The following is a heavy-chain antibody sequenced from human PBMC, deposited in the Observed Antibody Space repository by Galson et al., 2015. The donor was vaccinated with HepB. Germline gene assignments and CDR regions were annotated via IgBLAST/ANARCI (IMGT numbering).Heavy chain of an antibody. CDR1: GGSFSGYY. J-gene: IGHJ3*02. D-gene: IGHD6-6*01. CDR2: INHSGST. Sequence: LSLTCAVYGGSFSGYYWSWIRQPPGKGLEWIGEINHSGSTNYNPSLKSRVTISVDTSKNQFSLKLSSVTAADTAVYYCARIRAARPWVVYAFDIWGKGTTVTVSS. CDR3: ARIRAARPWVVYAFDI. V-gene: IGHV4-34*01.